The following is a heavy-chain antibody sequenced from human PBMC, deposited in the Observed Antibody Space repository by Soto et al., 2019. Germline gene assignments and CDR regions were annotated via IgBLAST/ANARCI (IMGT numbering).Heavy chain of an antibody. J-gene: IGHJ4*02. Sequence: ASVKVSCKASGYTFSSYAMHWVRQAPGQRLEWMGWINAGYGNTKSSQKFQDRVTISRDTSARTAYRELTSLRSEDTAVYYCASDTADGTFDFWGQGTLVTVSS. V-gene: IGHV1-3*01. CDR1: GYTFSSYA. CDR2: INAGYGNT. D-gene: IGHD1-1*01. CDR3: ASDTADGTFDF.